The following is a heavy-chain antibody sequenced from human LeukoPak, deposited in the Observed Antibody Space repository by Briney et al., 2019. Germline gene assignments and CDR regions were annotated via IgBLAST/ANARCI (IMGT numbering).Heavy chain of an antibody. CDR3: ARQGSYDNSGYSFDY. CDR1: GYSLINHW. D-gene: IGHD3-22*01. CDR2: IYPGNADA. V-gene: IGHV5-51*01. Sequence: GESLKISCNASGYSLINHWIGWVRQMPGKGLDWMGIIYPGNADATYSPSFQGQVTISADESTTTVYLQWSSLKASDTAMYYCARQGSYDNSGYSFDYWGQGTLVTVSS. J-gene: IGHJ4*02.